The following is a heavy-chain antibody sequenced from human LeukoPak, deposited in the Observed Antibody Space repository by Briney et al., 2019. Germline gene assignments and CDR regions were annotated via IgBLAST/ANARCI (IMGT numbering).Heavy chain of an antibody. CDR2: ISYDGSNK. D-gene: IGHD3-22*01. CDR1: GFTFNSYA. Sequence: GRSLRLSCAASGFTFNSYAMHWVRQAPGKGLEWVAVISYDGSNKYYADSVKGRFTISRDNSKNTLYLQMNSLRAEDTAVYYCARDFETRYYYDASLWWGQGTLVTVSS. CDR3: ARDFETRYYYDASLW. J-gene: IGHJ4*02. V-gene: IGHV3-30-3*01.